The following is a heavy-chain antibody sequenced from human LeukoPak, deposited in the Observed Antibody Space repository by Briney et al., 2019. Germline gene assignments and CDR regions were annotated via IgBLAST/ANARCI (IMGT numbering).Heavy chain of an antibody. V-gene: IGHV3-7*01. D-gene: IGHD2-21*01. J-gene: IGHJ4*02. CDR2: IKQNGSAK. CDR1: GVSFSGYW. CDR3: ARKGGLGDAFDY. Sequence: PWGSLRLSCAASGVSFSGYWMSWVRQAPGKGLEWVGNIKQNGSAKYYVDFVKGRITISRDNAKHSLYLQMTGLSAEDTAVYYCARKGGLGDAFDYWGQGTLVTVSS.